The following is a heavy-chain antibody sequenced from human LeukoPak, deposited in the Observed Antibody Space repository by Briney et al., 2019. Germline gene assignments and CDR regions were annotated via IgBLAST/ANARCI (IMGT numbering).Heavy chain of an antibody. Sequence: PSETLSLTCAVSGYSISSGYYWSWIRPPPGKGLEWIGYIYYSGSTYYNPSLKSRVTISVDTSKNQFSLKLSSVTAADTAVYYCARGSRDGYSLRFQWFDPWGQGTLVTVSS. V-gene: IGHV4-30-4*08. CDR1: GYSISSGYY. CDR2: IYYSGST. J-gene: IGHJ5*02. CDR3: ARGSRDGYSLRFQWFDP. D-gene: IGHD5-24*01.